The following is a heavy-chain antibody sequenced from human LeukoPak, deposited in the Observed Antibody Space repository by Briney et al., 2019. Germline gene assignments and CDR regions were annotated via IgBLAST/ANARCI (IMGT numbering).Heavy chain of an antibody. CDR2: ISSSSSYI. Sequence: GGSLRLSCAASGFTFSSYSMNWVRQAPGKGLEWVSSISSSSSYIYYADSVKGRFTIPRDNAKNSLYLQMNSLRAEDTAVYYCARHAHYDFWSGYYSTWPLGYWGQGTLVTVSS. D-gene: IGHD3-3*01. V-gene: IGHV3-21*01. CDR1: GFTFSSYS. CDR3: ARHAHYDFWSGYYSTWPLGY. J-gene: IGHJ4*02.